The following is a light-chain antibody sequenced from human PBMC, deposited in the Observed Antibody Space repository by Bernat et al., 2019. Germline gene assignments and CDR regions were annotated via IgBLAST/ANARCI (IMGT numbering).Light chain of an antibody. CDR3: SAWDSRRSAWV. Sequence: QAGLTQPPSVSKGLRQTATLTCTGNSNNVGYQGAAWLQQHQGHPPKLLSYRNNNRPSGISARFSASRTGNTASLTITGLQPGDEADYYCSAWDSRRSAWVFGGGTKLTVL. V-gene: IGLV10-54*01. CDR1: SNNVGYQG. J-gene: IGLJ3*02. CDR2: RNN.